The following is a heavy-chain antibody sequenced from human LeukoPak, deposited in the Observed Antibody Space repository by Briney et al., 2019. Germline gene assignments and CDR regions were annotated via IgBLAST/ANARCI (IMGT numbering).Heavy chain of an antibody. CDR2: INPNSGGT. CDR1: GYTFTGYY. D-gene: IGHD2-8*01. Sequence: ASVKVSCKASGYTFTGYYMHWVRQAPGQGLEWMGRINPNSGGTNYAQKFQGRVTMTRDTSISTAYMELSRLRSDDTAVYYCATQGDTNGVENYWGQGTLVTVSS. V-gene: IGHV1-2*06. CDR3: ATQGDTNGVENY. J-gene: IGHJ4*02.